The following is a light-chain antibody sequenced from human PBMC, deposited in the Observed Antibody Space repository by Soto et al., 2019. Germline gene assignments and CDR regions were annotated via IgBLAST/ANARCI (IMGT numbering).Light chain of an antibody. CDR2: EAS. Sequence: DIQMTQSPSTLSASVGDRVTITCRASQSISRWLAWYHQKPGKAPKLLIYEASNLESGVPSRFSGSGSGTEFTLTISSLQPDDFATYYCQQYNRYWTFGQGTKVEIK. CDR3: QQYNRYWT. CDR1: QSISRW. V-gene: IGKV1-5*03. J-gene: IGKJ1*01.